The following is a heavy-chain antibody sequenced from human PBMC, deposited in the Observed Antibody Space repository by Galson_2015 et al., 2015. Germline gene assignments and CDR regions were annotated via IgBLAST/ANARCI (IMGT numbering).Heavy chain of an antibody. CDR2: IYSGGST. V-gene: IGHV3-53*01. J-gene: IGHJ2*01. D-gene: IGHD5-12*01. Sequence: SLRLSCAASGFTVSSNYMSWVRQAPGKGLEWVSVIYSGGSTYYADSVKGRFTISRDNSKNTLYLQMNSLRAEDTAVYYCARVVATIQLAWYFDLWGRGTLVTVSS. CDR1: GFTVSSNY. CDR3: ARVVATIQLAWYFDL.